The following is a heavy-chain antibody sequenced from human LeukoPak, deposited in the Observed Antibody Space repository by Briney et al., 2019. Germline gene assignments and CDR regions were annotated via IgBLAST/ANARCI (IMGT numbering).Heavy chain of an antibody. CDR1: GGSISSYY. J-gene: IGHJ3*02. V-gene: IGHV4-59*01. Sequence: KPSETLSLTCTVSGGSISSYYWSWIRQPPGKGLEWIGYIYYSGSTNYNPSLKSRVTISVDTSKNQFSLKLSSVTAADTAVYYCAREGVGATTAAFDIWGQGTMVTVSS. CDR3: AREGVGATTAAFDI. D-gene: IGHD1-26*01. CDR2: IYYSGST.